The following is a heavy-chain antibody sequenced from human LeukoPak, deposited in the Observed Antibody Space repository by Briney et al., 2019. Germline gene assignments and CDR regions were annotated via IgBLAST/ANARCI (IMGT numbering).Heavy chain of an antibody. V-gene: IGHV3-53*01. CDR1: GFRVSSYY. CDR2: LYSGGNT. Sequence: PGGSLRLSCAASGFRVSSYYMNWVRQAPGRGLEWVSVLYSGGNTHYGGSVKGRFTISRDDYSNELFLQMNSLRAEDTAVYYCARVSPNTVTTLQYFDYWGQGTLVTVSS. D-gene: IGHD4-17*01. J-gene: IGHJ4*02. CDR3: ARVSPNTVTTLQYFDY.